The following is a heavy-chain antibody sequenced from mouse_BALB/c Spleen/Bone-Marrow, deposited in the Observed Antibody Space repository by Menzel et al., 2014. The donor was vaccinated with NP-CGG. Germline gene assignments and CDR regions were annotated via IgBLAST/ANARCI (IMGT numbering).Heavy chain of an antibody. CDR2: INPYNGAT. CDR3: ASFGFAY. CDR1: GYSFTDYY. Sequence: EVQLQQSGPELVKPGASVKISCKASGYSFTDYYMHWVKQSHVKSLEWIGRINPYNGATSYNQNFKDKASLTVDKSSRTAYMELHSPTSEDSAVYYCASFGFAYWGQGTLVTVSA. V-gene: IGHV1-26*01. J-gene: IGHJ3*01.